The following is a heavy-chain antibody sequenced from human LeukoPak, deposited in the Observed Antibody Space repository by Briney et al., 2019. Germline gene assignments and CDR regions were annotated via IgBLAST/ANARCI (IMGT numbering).Heavy chain of an antibody. D-gene: IGHD3-10*01. V-gene: IGHV1-8*01. J-gene: IGHJ4*02. CDR3: AREHGSGRSYDY. CDR2: MNPNSGNT. CDR1: GYTYTSYV. Sequence: WASVKVSCKASGYTYTSYVINWVRQATGQGLEWRGWMNPNSGNTGYAQKFQGRVTMTRNTSISTAYMELSSLRSEDTAVYYCAREHGSGRSYDYWGQGTLVTVSS.